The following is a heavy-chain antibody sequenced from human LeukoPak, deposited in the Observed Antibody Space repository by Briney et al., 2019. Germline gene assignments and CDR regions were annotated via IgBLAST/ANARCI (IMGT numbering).Heavy chain of an antibody. D-gene: IGHD1-14*01. J-gene: IGHJ2*01. CDR3: AREPSNRDWYFDL. CDR2: IKQDGSEK. V-gene: IGHV3-7*01. CDR1: GVTFSTYW. Sequence: GGSLRLSCAASGVTFSTYWMSWVRQAPGKGLEWVANIKQDGSEKYYVDSVKGRFTISRDNAKNSLYLQMSGLRAEDTGVYYCAREPSNRDWYFDLWGRGTLVTVSS.